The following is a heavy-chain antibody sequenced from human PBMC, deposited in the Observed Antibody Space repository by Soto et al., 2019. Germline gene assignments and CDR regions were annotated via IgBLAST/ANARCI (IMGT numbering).Heavy chain of an antibody. V-gene: IGHV1-69*13. CDR3: ARGGFPPRYYFDE. Sequence: ASVKVSCKASGGTFSSYAISWVRQAPGQGLEWMGGIIPIFGTANYARKFQGRVTITADESTSTAYMELSSLRSEDTAVYYCARGGFPPRYYFDEWGQGTLVTVSS. CDR2: IIPIFGTA. CDR1: GGTFSSYA. J-gene: IGHJ4*02. D-gene: IGHD3-16*01.